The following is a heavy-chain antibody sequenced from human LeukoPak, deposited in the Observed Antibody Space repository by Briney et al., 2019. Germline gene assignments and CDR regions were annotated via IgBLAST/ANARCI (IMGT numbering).Heavy chain of an antibody. D-gene: IGHD5-18*01. CDR2: ISSSGSTI. Sequence: PGGSLRLSCAASGFTFSDYYMSWIRQAPGKGLEWVSYISSSGSTIYYADSVKGRFTISRGNAKNSLYLQMNSLRAEDTAVYYCARDEGRGYSYGYVDYWGQGTLVTVSS. J-gene: IGHJ4*02. V-gene: IGHV3-11*01. CDR1: GFTFSDYY. CDR3: ARDEGRGYSYGYVDY.